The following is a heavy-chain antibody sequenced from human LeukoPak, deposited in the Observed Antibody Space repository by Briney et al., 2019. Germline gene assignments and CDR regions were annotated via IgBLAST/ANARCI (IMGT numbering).Heavy chain of an antibody. D-gene: IGHD6-13*01. J-gene: IGHJ4*02. CDR1: GGTFSSYA. V-gene: IGHV1-69*04. CDR2: IIPILGIA. CDR3: ARYRALAAAGHFDD. Sequence: ASVKVSCKASGGTFSSYAISWVRQAPGQGLEWMGRIIPILGIANYAQKFQGRVTITADKSTSTAYMELSSLRSEDTAVYYCARYRALAAAGHFDDWGQGTLVTVSS.